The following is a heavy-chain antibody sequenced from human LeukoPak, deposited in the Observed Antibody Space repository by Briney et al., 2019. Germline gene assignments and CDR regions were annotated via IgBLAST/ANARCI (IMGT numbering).Heavy chain of an antibody. Sequence: PGGSLRLSCAASGFTFTNYAMSWVRQAPGKGLEWVSSIFGSGGVTHYADSVRGRFTISRDNSKNTLYLQMNILRAEDTAVYYCAKDLKSSRSVGSSEKVDHWGQGTLVTVSS. CDR3: AKDLKSSRSVGSSEKVDH. CDR2: IFGSGGVT. J-gene: IGHJ4*02. V-gene: IGHV3-23*01. D-gene: IGHD3-10*01. CDR1: GFTFTNYA.